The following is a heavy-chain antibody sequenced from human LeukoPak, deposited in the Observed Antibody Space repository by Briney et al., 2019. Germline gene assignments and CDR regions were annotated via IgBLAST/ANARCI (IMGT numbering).Heavy chain of an antibody. V-gene: IGHV1-69*13. Sequence: GASVKVSCKASGGTFSSYAISWVRQAPGQGLEWMGGIIPIFGTANYAQKFQGRVTITADESTSTAYMELSSLRSEDTAAYYCARIAVNWFDPWGQGTLVTVSS. CDR3: ARIAVNWFDP. CDR1: GGTFSSYA. J-gene: IGHJ5*02. CDR2: IIPIFGTA.